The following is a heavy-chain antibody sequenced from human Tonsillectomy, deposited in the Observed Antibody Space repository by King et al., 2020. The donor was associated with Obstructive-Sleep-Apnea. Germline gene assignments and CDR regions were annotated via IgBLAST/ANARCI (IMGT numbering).Heavy chain of an antibody. CDR3: ARDGRKGVLRFLEWFPSY. CDR1: GFTFSSYA. J-gene: IGHJ4*02. CDR2: ISYDGSNK. Sequence: VQLVESGGGVVQPGRSLRLSCAASGFTFSSYAMHWVRQAPGKGLEWVAVISYDGSNKYYADSVKGRFTISRDNSKNTLYLQMNSLRAEDTAVYYCARDGRKGVLRFLEWFPSYWGQGTLVTVSS. V-gene: IGHV3-30*04. D-gene: IGHD3-3*01.